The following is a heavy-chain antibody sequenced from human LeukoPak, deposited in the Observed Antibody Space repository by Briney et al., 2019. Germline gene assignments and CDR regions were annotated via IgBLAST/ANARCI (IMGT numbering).Heavy chain of an antibody. D-gene: IGHD3-3*01. CDR3: ARGGGPDTIFGVVIILSPYFDY. V-gene: IGHV1-2*02. CDR1: GGTFSSYA. CDR2: INPNSGGT. J-gene: IGHJ4*02. Sequence: ASVKVSCKASGGTFSSYAISWVRQAPGQGLEWMGWINPNSGGTNYAQKFQGRVTMTRDTSISTAYMELSRLRSDDTAVYYCARGGGPDTIFGVVIILSPYFDYWGQGTLVTVSS.